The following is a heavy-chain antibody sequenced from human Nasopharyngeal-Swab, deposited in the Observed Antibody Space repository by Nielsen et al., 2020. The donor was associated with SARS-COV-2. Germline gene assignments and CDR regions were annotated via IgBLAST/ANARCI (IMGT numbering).Heavy chain of an antibody. CDR2: IYHSGST. CDR1: GYSISSGYY. V-gene: IGHV4-38-2*02. J-gene: IGHJ4*02. Sequence: SETLSLTCTVSGYSISSGYYWGWIRQPPGKGLEWIGSIYHSGSTYYNPSLKSRVTISVDTSKNQFSLKLSSVTAADTAVYYCARGGYSSGWVVYCGQGTLVTVSS. CDR3: ARGGYSSGWVVY. D-gene: IGHD6-19*01.